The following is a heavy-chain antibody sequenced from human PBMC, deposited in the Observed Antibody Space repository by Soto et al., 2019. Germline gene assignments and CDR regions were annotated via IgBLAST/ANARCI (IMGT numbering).Heavy chain of an antibody. CDR2: FCFSRDT. J-gene: IGHJ6*02. D-gene: IGHD3-22*01. CDR3: ARSQSSGYDIYYYYGMDV. CDR1: GDSIASSNFY. Sequence: SETLSLTCTVSGDSIASSNFYWAWIRQSPGKGLEWIGSFCFSRDTYYNPSLKSRVTISADTSKNHFSLKLSSVTAADTAVYYCARSQSSGYDIYYYYGMDVWGQGTTVTVSS. V-gene: IGHV4-39*02.